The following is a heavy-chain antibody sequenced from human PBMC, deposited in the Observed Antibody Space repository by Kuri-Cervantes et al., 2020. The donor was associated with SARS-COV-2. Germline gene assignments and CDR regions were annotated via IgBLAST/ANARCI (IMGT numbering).Heavy chain of an antibody. CDR1: GFTLADYG. J-gene: IGHJ4*02. CDR2: ITWDGYNT. CDR3: AKGSGRRITIFGVVIVGIDY. D-gene: IGHD3-3*01. Sequence: GGSLRLSCATSGFTLADYGMYWVRQAPGKGLEWVSSITWDGYNTFYADSVKGRFTMSRDSSRNSLYLQMNSLRAEDTAVYYCAKGSGRRITIFGVVIVGIDYWGQGTLVTVSS. V-gene: IGHV3-43D*03.